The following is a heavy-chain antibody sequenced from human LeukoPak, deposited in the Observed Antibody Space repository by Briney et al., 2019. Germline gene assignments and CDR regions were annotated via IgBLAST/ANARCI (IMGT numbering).Heavy chain of an antibody. CDR2: IYYSGST. Sequence: ETLALPCKASGVSISSNYCSWIRQPPGKGLEWIGYIYYSGSTNYNPSLKSRVTISVDTSKNQFSLKLSSVTTADTAVYYCASTVTTTIFGVVIPDYFDYWGQGTLVTVSS. CDR1: GVSISSNY. D-gene: IGHD3-3*01. V-gene: IGHV4-59*08. J-gene: IGHJ4*02. CDR3: ASTVTTTIFGVVIPDYFDY.